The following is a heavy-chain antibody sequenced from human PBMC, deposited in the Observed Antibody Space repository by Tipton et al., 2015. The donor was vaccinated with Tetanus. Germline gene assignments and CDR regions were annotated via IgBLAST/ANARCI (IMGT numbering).Heavy chain of an antibody. CDR2: IYDSDST. CDR1: GGSVTTNY. D-gene: IGHD4-17*01. CDR3: ARDRGLTTSGGIGMDV. Sequence: TLSLTCTVSGGSVTTNYWSWIRQPPGRGLEWIGEIYDSDSTVYNPSLKSRVTISVDTSKNQFSLKLTSVTAADTAVYYCARDRGLTTSGGIGMDVWGQGTTVTISS. J-gene: IGHJ6*02. V-gene: IGHV4-59*02.